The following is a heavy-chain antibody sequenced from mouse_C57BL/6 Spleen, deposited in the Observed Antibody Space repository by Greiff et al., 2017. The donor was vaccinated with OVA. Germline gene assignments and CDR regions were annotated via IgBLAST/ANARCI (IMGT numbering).Heavy chain of an antibody. Sequence: QVQLQQPGAELVKPGASVKLSCKASGYTFTSYWMHWVKQRPGRGLEWIGRIDPNSGGTKYNEKFKSKATLTVDKPSSTADMQLSSLTSEDSAVYYCARMTSHSLLDAMDYWGQGTSVTVSS. D-gene: IGHD2-1*01. CDR3: ARMTSHSLLDAMDY. V-gene: IGHV1-72*01. J-gene: IGHJ4*01. CDR2: IDPNSGGT. CDR1: GYTFTSYW.